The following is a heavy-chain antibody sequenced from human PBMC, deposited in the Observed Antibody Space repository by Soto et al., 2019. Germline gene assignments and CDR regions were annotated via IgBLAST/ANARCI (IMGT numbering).Heavy chain of an antibody. D-gene: IGHD1-26*01. Sequence: SETLSLTCGVSGGSMSSSNWWSWVRQTPGKGLEWIGEIYHSGSPNYNPSLRSRVTISLDKTKNQFSLKLSSVTAADTAVYYCVGGGSHRRLDPWGQGTLVTVSS. CDR2: IYHSGSP. CDR3: VGGGSHRRLDP. CDR1: GGSMSSSNW. J-gene: IGHJ5*02. V-gene: IGHV4-4*02.